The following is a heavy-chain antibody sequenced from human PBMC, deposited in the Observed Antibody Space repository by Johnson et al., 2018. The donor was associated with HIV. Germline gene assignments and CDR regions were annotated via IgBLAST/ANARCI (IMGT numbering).Heavy chain of an antibody. CDR2: IKQDGSEQ. J-gene: IGHJ3*02. CDR3: AKDCYGAREWRPAFDI. Sequence: VQLVESGGGLVQPGGSLRVSCAASGFTFSRYWMSWVRQAPGKGLEWVANIKQDGSEQYYVDSVKGRFTISRDNAKNSLYLQMRSLIPEDTAVHYCAKDCYGAREWRPAFDIWGQGTMVTVSS. V-gene: IGHV3-7*01. D-gene: IGHD4-17*01. CDR1: GFTFSRYW.